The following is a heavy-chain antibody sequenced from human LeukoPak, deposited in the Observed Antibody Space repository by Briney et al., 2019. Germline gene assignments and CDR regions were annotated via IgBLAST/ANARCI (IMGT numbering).Heavy chain of an antibody. CDR2: IYSNGHI. CDR3: ASSNYGSGNIDS. D-gene: IGHD3-10*01. V-gene: IGHV4-39*01. CDR1: SDSISSSSYL. J-gene: IGHJ4*02. Sequence: SETLSLTCSVSSDSISSSSYLWVWVRQPPGKGLEWIGDIYSNGHISYNPSPKSRAAISVDTSKNQFSLNLRSLTAADTAVYYCASSNYGSGNIDSWGQGTLVTVYS.